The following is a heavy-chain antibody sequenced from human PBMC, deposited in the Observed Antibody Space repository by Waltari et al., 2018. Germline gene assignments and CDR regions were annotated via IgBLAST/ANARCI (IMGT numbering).Heavy chain of an antibody. J-gene: IGHJ4*02. Sequence: QVQLVQSGAEVKKPGSSVKVSCKASGGTFSSYAISWVRQAPGQGLEWMGGIIPILGIANYAQKFQGRVTITADESTSTAYMELSSLRSEDTAVYYCARVRRDGYNSNYFYYWGQGTLVTVSS. CDR2: IIPILGIA. CDR3: ARVRRDGYNSNYFYY. D-gene: IGHD5-12*01. CDR1: GGTFSSYA. V-gene: IGHV1-69*04.